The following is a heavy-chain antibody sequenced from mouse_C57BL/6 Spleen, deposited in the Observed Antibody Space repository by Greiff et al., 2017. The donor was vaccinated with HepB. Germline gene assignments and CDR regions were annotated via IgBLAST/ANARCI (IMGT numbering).Heavy chain of an antibody. CDR1: GYSFTGYF. CDR3: ARRYYGSSYDGWYFDV. V-gene: IGHV1-20*01. J-gene: IGHJ1*03. CDR2: INPYNGDT. D-gene: IGHD1-1*01. Sequence: EVKLVESGPELVKPGDSVKISCKASGYSFTGYFMNWVMQSPGKSLEWIGRINPYNGDTFYNQKFKGKATLTVDKSSSTAHMELRSLTSEDSAVYYCARRYYGSSYDGWYFDVWGTGTTVTVSS.